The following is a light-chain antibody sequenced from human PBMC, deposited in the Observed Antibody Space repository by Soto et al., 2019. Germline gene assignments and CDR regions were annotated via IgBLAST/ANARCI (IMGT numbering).Light chain of an antibody. Sequence: EIVLTQSPATLSLSPGERATLSCRASQSVSTYLDWLHQKPSQAPRLLIYDASNRATGIPARFSGSGSGTDFTLTISRLEPEDFAVYYCQQRNNWPLTFGQGTRLQIK. CDR3: QQRNNWPLT. J-gene: IGKJ5*01. V-gene: IGKV3-11*01. CDR2: DAS. CDR1: QSVSTY.